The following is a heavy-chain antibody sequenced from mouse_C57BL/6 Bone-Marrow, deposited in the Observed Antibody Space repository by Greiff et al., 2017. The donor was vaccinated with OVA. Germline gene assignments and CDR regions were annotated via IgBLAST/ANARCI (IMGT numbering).Heavy chain of an antibody. CDR3: AREGLWLRRGYYYAMDY. J-gene: IGHJ4*01. Sequence: VQLQQSGAELARPGASVQMSCKASGYTFTSYTMHWVKQRPGQGLEWIGYINPSSGYTKYNQKFKDKATLTADKSSSTAYMQLSSLTSEDSAVYYCAREGLWLRRGYYYAMDYWGQGTSVTVSS. D-gene: IGHD2-2*01. CDR2: INPSSGYT. V-gene: IGHV1-4*01. CDR1: GYTFTSYT.